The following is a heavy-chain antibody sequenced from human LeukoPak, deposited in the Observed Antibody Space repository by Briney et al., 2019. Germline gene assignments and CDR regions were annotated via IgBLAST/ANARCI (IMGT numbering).Heavy chain of an antibody. V-gene: IGHV3-23*01. CDR2: ISGSCGST. D-gene: IGHD5-18*01. CDR3: AKPNPELTIQFDY. J-gene: IGHJ4*02. Sequence: PGGSLRLSCAASGFTFSSYAMSWVRQAPGKGLEWVSAISGSCGSTYYSDSLKGRFTISRDNSKNTLYLQMNSLRAEDTAVYYCAKPNPELTIQFDYWGQGTLVTVSS. CDR1: GFTFSSYA.